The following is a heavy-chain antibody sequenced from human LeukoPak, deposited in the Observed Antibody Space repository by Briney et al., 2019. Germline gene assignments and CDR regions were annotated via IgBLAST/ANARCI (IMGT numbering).Heavy chain of an antibody. Sequence: GEPLKISCEASGYSFRNYWIAWVRQMPGKGPECMGLIYPADSDTRYSPSFQGQVTISADKSISTAYLQWSSLKASDTAMYYCARHRLNYYDSSHDAFDIWGQGTMVTVSS. J-gene: IGHJ3*02. CDR3: ARHRLNYYDSSHDAFDI. V-gene: IGHV5-51*01. CDR2: IYPADSDT. D-gene: IGHD3-22*01. CDR1: GYSFRNYW.